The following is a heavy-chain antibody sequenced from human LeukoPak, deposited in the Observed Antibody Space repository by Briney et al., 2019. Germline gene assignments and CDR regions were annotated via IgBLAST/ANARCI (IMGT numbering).Heavy chain of an antibody. V-gene: IGHV4-34*01. D-gene: IGHD2-8*01. Sequence: PSETLSLTCAVYGGSFSCYYWSWIRQPPGKGLEWIGEINHSGNPNYNPSLKSRVTIAVDSSKSQFSPELSAVTAADTAVYYCAVGFLGYCTNGVCGPDYWGQGTLVTVSS. CDR2: INHSGNP. J-gene: IGHJ4*02. CDR1: GGSFSCYY. CDR3: AVGFLGYCTNGVCGPDY.